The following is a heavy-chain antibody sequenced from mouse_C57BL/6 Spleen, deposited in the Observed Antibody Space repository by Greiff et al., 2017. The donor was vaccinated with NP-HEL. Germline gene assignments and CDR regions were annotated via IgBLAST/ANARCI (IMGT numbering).Heavy chain of an antibody. CDR3: ARGLPYDGTWYFDV. J-gene: IGHJ1*03. CDR1: GYTFTDYN. Sequence: EVQLLESGPELVKPGASVKIPCKASGYTFTDYNMDWVKQSHGKSLEWIGIIHPNNGGTIYNQKFKGKATLTVDNSYSTAYMDLRSLTSEDTAVYYCARGLPYDGTWYFDVWGTGTTVTVAS. D-gene: IGHD2-3*01. CDR2: IHPNNGGT. V-gene: IGHV1-18*01.